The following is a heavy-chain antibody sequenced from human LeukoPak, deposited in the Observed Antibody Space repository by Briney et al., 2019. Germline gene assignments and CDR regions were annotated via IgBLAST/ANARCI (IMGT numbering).Heavy chain of an antibody. CDR1: GYTFTGYY. J-gene: IGHJ3*02. V-gene: IGHV1-2*02. Sequence: AASVKVSCKASGYTFTGYYMHWVRQAPGQGLEWMGWINPNSGGTNYAQKFQGRVTMTRDTSISTAYMELSRLRSDDTAVYYCASAESRWYSITMIGGAFDIWGQGTMATVSS. CDR2: INPNSGGT. D-gene: IGHD3-22*01. CDR3: ASAESRWYSITMIGGAFDI.